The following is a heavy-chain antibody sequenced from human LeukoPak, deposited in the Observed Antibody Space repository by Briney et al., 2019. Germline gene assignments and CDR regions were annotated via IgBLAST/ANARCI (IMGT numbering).Heavy chain of an antibody. CDR2: ISGSGGST. CDR3: AKSHIPNRYSGTYYCDF. J-gene: IGHJ4*02. V-gene: IGHV3-23*01. Sequence: AGGSLRLSCAASRFTFSSYAMTWVRQAPGKGLEWVSTISGSGGSTFYADSVKGRFTIPRDNSKNTLYLQMNSLRAEDTAIYYCAKSHIPNRYSGTYYCDFWGQGTLVTVSS. CDR1: RFTFSSYA. D-gene: IGHD1-26*01.